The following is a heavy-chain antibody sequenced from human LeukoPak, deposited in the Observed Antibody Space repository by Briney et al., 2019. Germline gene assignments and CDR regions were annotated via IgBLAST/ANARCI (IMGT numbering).Heavy chain of an antibody. J-gene: IGHJ4*02. D-gene: IGHD6-13*01. V-gene: IGHV4-59*01. CDR1: GGSISSYY. CDR2: IYYSGST. Sequence: SETLSLTCTVSGGSISSYYWSWIRQPPGKGLEWIGYIYYSGSTNYNPSLKSRVTISVDTSKNQFSLKLSSVTAADTAVYYCARARRDPYSSSWYFDYWGQGTLVTVSS. CDR3: ARARRDPYSSSWYFDY.